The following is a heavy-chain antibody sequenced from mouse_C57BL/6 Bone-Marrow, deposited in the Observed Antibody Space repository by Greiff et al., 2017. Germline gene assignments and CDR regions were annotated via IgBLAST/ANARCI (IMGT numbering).Heavy chain of an antibody. V-gene: IGHV1-53*01. D-gene: IGHD1-1*01. CDR1: GYTFTSYW. CDR2: INPSNGGT. CDR3: ARCPYYYGSSLDY. Sequence: QVQLQQSGTELVKPGASVKLSCKASGYTFTSYWMHWVKQRPGQGLEWIGNINPSNGGTNYNEKFKSKATLAVDKSSSTAYMQLSSLTSEDSAVDYCARCPYYYGSSLDYWGQGTTLTVSS. J-gene: IGHJ2*01.